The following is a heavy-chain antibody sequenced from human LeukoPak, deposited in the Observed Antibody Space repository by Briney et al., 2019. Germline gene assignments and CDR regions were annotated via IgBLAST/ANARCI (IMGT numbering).Heavy chain of an antibody. CDR2: IKQDGSQK. CDR3: ARVRGLDY. CDR1: GFIFSSFW. D-gene: IGHD3-10*01. V-gene: IGHV3-7*04. J-gene: IGHJ4*02. Sequence: PGGSLRLCCTASGFIFSSFWMSWVRQAPGKGLEWVDNIKQDGSQKNYVDSVKGRFTISRDNAKNSLYLQMNSLGAEDTAVYYCARVRGLDYGGEGTLVTVSS.